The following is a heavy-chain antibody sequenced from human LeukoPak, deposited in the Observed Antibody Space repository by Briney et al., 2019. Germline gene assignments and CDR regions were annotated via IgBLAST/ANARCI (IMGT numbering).Heavy chain of an antibody. CDR1: GGTFSSYA. J-gene: IGHJ5*02. CDR2: IIPIFGTA. CDR3: ARVCGGDCYRRNWFDP. D-gene: IGHD2-21*02. Sequence: SVKVSCKASGGTFSSYAISWVRQAPGQGLEWMGGIIPIFGTANYAQKFQGRVTITADESTSTAYMELSSLRSEDTAVYYCARVCGGDCYRRNWFDPWGQGTLVTVSS. V-gene: IGHV1-69*13.